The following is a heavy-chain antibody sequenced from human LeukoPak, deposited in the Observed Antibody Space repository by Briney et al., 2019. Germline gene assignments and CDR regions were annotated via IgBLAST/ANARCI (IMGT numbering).Heavy chain of an antibody. CDR3: AGGGMVGMPTILLL. Sequence: GGSLRLSCAASGFAFSSYWMHWVRQAPGKGLVWVSRINSNGSSTTYADSVKDRFTVSRDNANNTLYLQMNSLRAEDTAVYYCAGGGMVGMPTILLLWGQGTLVTVSS. D-gene: IGHD5-24*01. CDR1: GFAFSSYW. J-gene: IGHJ4*02. CDR2: INSNGSST. V-gene: IGHV3-74*01.